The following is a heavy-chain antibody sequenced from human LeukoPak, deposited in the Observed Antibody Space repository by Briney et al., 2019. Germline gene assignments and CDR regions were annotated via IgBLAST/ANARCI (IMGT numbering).Heavy chain of an antibody. J-gene: IGHJ4*02. V-gene: IGHV4-39*07. CDR3: ARGASSSGYSSSWLSYFDY. CDR1: GGSISSNNY. CDR2: VYYSGTT. Sequence: SETLSLTCTVSGGSISSNNYWGWIRQPPGKGLEWIGSVYYSGTTYYNPSLKSRVTISVDTSKNQFSLKLSSVTAADTAVYYCARGASSSGYSSSWLSYFDYWGQGTLVTVSS. D-gene: IGHD6-13*01.